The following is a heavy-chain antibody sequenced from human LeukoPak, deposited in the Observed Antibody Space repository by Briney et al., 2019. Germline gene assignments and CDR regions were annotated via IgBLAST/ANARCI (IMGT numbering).Heavy chain of an antibody. CDR3: ASSSGYYGSGSYISPYYYYYYMDV. CDR1: GYTFTGYY. V-gene: IGHV1-2*02. CDR2: INPNSGGT. D-gene: IGHD3-10*01. Sequence: GASVKVSCKASGYTFTGYYMHWVRQAPGQGLEWMGWINPNSGGTNYAQKFQGRVTMTRDTSISTAYMELSRLRSDDTAVYYCASSSGYYGSGSYISPYYYYYYMDVWGKGTTVTISS. J-gene: IGHJ6*03.